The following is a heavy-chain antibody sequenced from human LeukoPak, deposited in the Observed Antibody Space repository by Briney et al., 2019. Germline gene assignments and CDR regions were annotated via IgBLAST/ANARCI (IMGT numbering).Heavy chain of an antibody. CDR1: GFTFSDYY. CDR3: ARVGDYCSSTSCYAFDY. V-gene: IGHV3-11*06. J-gene: IGHJ4*02. D-gene: IGHD2-2*01. Sequence: GGSLRLSCAASGFTFSDYYMSWIRQAPGKGLEWVSYISSSSYTNYADSVKGRFTISRDNAKNSLYLQMNSLRAEDTAVYYCARVGDYCSSTSCYAFDYWGQGTLVTVSS. CDR2: ISSSSYT.